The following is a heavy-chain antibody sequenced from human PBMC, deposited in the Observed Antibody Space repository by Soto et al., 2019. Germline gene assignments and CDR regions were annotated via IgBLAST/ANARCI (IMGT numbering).Heavy chain of an antibody. V-gene: IGHV1-69*08. CDR1: GGTFSSYT. CDR2: IIPILGIA. J-gene: IGHJ3*02. D-gene: IGHD3-16*02. CDR3: ARDTYYDYVWGSYRPSTGAFDI. Sequence: QVQLVQSGAEVKKPGSSVKVSCKASGGTFSSYTISWVRQAPGQGLEWMGRIIPILGIANYAQKFQGRVTINADKSTSRAYRELSSLRSEDTAVYYCARDTYYDYVWGSYRPSTGAFDIWGQGTMVTVSS.